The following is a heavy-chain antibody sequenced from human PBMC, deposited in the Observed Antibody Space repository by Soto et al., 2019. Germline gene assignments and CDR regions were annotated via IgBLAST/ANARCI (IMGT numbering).Heavy chain of an antibody. D-gene: IGHD6-13*01. CDR2: ISAYNGNA. Sequence: QVQMVQSGAEVKKPGASVKVSCKASGYTFTSYGISWVRQAPGQGLAWLGWISAYNGNANYAQKLQGRVTMTTDTSTRTAYMELRSLRSDDTAVYYCARDGGGFSSSWYGSATNLQYYYYGMDVWGQGTTVTVSS. CDR1: GYTFTSYG. V-gene: IGHV1-18*01. CDR3: ARDGGGFSSSWYGSATNLQYYYYGMDV. J-gene: IGHJ6*02.